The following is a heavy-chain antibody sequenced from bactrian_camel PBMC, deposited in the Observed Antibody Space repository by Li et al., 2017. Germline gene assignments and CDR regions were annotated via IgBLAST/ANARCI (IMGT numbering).Heavy chain of an antibody. J-gene: IGHJ6*01. Sequence: HVQLVESGGGSVHAGGSLRLSCAASGYTYNRNCMAWFRQAPGKEREGVARIATGSGNTYYADSVKGRFTISSAGNTLYLQMNSLKPGDTAVYYCAADGGVSDYVPRPFAYWGQGTQVAVS. CDR1: GYTYNRNC. D-gene: IGHD4*01. V-gene: IGHV3S1*01. CDR2: IATGSGNT. CDR3: AADGGVSDYVPRPFAY.